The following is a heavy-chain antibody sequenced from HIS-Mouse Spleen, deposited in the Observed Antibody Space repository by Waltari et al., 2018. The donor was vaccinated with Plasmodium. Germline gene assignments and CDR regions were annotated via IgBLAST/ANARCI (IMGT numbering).Heavy chain of an antibody. J-gene: IGHJ3*02. V-gene: IGHV3-9*01. Sequence: EVQLVESGGGLVQPGRSLRLSCAASGFTFDDYAMHWVRQAPGKGLEWVPGISWNSGSIGYADSVKGRFTISRDNAKNSLYLQMNSLRAEDTALYYCAKDRKYSSSRGAFDIWGQGTMVTVSS. CDR3: AKDRKYSSSRGAFDI. CDR2: ISWNSGSI. D-gene: IGHD6-6*01. CDR1: GFTFDDYA.